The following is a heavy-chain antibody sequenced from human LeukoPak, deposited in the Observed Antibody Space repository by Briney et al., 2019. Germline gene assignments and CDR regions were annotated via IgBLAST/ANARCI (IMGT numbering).Heavy chain of an antibody. CDR3: ARHMGLGYSYGYPYFDY. CDR1: GNSITSGFY. D-gene: IGHD5-18*01. Sequence: SETLSLTCAVSGNSITSGFYWGWIRQPPGRGLEWIGTIYHSGSTNYSPSLKSRVTISVDTSKNQFSLKLSSVTAADTAVYYCARHMGLGYSYGYPYFDYWGQGTLVTVSS. J-gene: IGHJ4*02. CDR2: IYHSGST. V-gene: IGHV4-38-2*01.